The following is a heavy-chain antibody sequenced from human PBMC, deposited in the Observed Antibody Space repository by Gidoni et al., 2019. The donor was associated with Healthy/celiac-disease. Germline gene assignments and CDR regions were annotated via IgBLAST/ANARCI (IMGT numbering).Heavy chain of an antibody. J-gene: IGHJ4*02. CDR3: ARVGDTSYALDY. CDR1: GFTFSSYD. CDR2: IGTAGDT. V-gene: IGHV3-13*01. Sequence: EVQLVESGGGLVQPGGSLRLSCAASGFTFSSYDMHWVRQATGKGLEWVSAIGTAGDTYYPGSVKGRFTISRENAKNSLYLQMNSLRAGDTAVYYCARVGDTSYALDYWGQGTLVTVSS. D-gene: IGHD2-2*01.